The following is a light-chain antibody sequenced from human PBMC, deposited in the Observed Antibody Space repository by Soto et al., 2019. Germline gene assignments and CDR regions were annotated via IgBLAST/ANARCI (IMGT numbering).Light chain of an antibody. V-gene: IGKV1-5*03. CDR2: KVS. CDR3: QQHKSYPRT. J-gene: IGKJ1*01. Sequence: DIQMTQFPSTLSASVGDRVTITCRASQSIDSALAWYQQQPGKAPKFLIYKVSILESGVPSRFSGSGSGTEFTLTISSLQPDDFGTYYCQQHKSYPRTFGQGTKVEI. CDR1: QSIDSA.